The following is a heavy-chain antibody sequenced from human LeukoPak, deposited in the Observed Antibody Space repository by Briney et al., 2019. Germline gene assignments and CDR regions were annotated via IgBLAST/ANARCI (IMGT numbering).Heavy chain of an antibody. CDR1: GFTVSSNY. CDR2: IYSGGST. J-gene: IGHJ6*02. V-gene: IGHV3-66*01. CDR3: ARDAKVAASNDYYYYGMDV. Sequence: GGSLRLSCAASGFTVSSNYMSWVRQAPGKGLEWVSVIYSGGSTYYADSVKGRFTISRDNSKNTLYLQMNSLRAEDTAVYYCARDAKVAASNDYYYYGMDVWGQGTTVTVSS. D-gene: IGHD2-15*01.